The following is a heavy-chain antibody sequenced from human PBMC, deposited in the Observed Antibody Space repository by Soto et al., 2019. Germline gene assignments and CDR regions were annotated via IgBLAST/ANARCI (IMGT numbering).Heavy chain of an antibody. V-gene: IGHV4-59*08. CDR1: GGSISSYY. D-gene: IGHD2-15*01. Sequence: SETLSLTCAVSGGSISSYYWSWIRQPPGKGLEWIGYIYYRGSTNYNPSLKSRITISVDTSKNQFSLKLSSVTAADTAVYYCARHDPRMRYMVAAPFDPWGQGTLVTVSS. CDR3: ARHDPRMRYMVAAPFDP. J-gene: IGHJ5*02. CDR2: IYYRGST.